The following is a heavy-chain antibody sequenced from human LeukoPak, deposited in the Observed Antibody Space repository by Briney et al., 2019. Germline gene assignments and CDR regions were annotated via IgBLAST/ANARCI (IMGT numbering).Heavy chain of an antibody. Sequence: PGGSLRLSCAASGFTFDDYAMHWVRQALGKGLEWVSGINSDGSGTSYADSVKGRFTISRDNAKNTLYLQMNSLRAEDTAVYYCARSSNCVDYWGQGTLVTVSS. CDR3: ARSSNCVDY. CDR1: GFTFDDYA. CDR2: INSDGSGT. V-gene: IGHV3-74*01. D-gene: IGHD6-13*01. J-gene: IGHJ4*02.